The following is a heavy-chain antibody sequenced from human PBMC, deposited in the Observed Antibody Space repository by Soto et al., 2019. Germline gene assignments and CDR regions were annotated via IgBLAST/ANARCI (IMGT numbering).Heavy chain of an antibody. CDR2: INPGDSDI. D-gene: IGHD6-19*01. CDR3: TRPQSSGWYDY. V-gene: IGHV5-51*01. CDR1: GYSFISHW. J-gene: IGHJ4*02. Sequence: PGESLKISCKGSGYSFISHWIAWVRQAPGKGLEWMGIINPGDSDIRYSPSFQGQVTISADKSISTAYLQWSSLKASDTATYYCTRPQSSGWYDYWGQGTLVTVSS.